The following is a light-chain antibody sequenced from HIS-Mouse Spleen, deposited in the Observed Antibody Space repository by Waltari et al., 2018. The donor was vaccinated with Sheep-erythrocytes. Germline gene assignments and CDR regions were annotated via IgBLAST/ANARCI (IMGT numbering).Light chain of an antibody. CDR3: SSYAGSNNWV. CDR2: ALS. J-gene: IGLJ3*02. CDR1: SSDVGGYNY. V-gene: IGLV2-8*01. Sequence: QSALTQPPSASGSPGQSVTISCTGTSSDVGGYNYVSWYQQHQGKAPKLMIYALSKRPARLPARFSGSKPGNTASRTVAGLPAEDEADYYCSSYAGSNNWVFGGGTKLTVL.